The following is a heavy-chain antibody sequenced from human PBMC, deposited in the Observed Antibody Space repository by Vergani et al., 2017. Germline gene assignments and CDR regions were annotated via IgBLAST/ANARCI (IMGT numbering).Heavy chain of an antibody. CDR3: ARGDSSSWYGKGLDY. V-gene: IGHV3-30-3*01. J-gene: IGHJ4*02. CDR1: GFTFSSYA. CDR2: ISYDGSNK. D-gene: IGHD6-13*01. Sequence: QVQLVESGGGVVQPGRSLSLSCAASGFTFSSYAMHWVRQAPGKGLEWVAVISYDGSNKYYADSVKGRFTISRDNSKITLYLQMNSLRAEDTAVYYCARGDSSSWYGKGLDYWGQGTLVTVSS.